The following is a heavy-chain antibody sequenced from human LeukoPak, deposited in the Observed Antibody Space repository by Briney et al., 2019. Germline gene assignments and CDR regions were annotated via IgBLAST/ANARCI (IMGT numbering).Heavy chain of an antibody. Sequence: ASVKVSCKASGYIFSDYGFTWVRQAPGQGLEWMGWIHNGNTNYAQQLQGRVTMTTGTSTSRAYMELRRLRSDDTAVYYCARDAPSYSSSWYPPPFDYWGQGTLVTVSS. CDR2: IHNGNT. D-gene: IGHD6-13*01. CDR3: ARDAPSYSSSWYPPPFDY. J-gene: IGHJ4*02. CDR1: GYIFSDYG. V-gene: IGHV1-18*01.